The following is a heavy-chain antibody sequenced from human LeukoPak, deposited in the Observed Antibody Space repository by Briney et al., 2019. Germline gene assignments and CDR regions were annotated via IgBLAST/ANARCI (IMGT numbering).Heavy chain of an antibody. Sequence: ASVKVSCKASGYTFTSYYMHWVRQAPGQGLEWMGIINPSGGSTSYAQKFQSRVTMTRDTSTSTVYMELSSLRSEDTAVYYCARKGGIYGDYVDFDYWGQGTLVTVSS. D-gene: IGHD4-17*01. J-gene: IGHJ4*02. CDR3: ARKGGIYGDYVDFDY. CDR1: GYTFTSYY. V-gene: IGHV1-46*01. CDR2: INPSGGST.